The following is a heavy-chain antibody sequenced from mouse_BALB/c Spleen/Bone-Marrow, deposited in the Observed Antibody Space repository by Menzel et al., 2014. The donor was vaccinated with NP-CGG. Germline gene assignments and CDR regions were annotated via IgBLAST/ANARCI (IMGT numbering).Heavy chain of an antibody. V-gene: IGHV3-8*02. CDR3: ARYDGSYYYAMDY. CDR1: GDSITSGY. Sequence: EVKVVESGPSLVKPSQTLSLPCSVTGDSITSGYWNWIRKFPGNKLEYMGYISYSGSTYYNPSLKSRISITRDTSKNLYYLQLNSVTTEDTATYYCARYDGSYYYAMDYWGQGTSVTVSS. J-gene: IGHJ4*01. CDR2: ISYSGST. D-gene: IGHD2-3*01.